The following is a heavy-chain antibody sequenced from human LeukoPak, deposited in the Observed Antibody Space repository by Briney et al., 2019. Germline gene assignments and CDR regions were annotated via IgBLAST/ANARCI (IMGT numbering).Heavy chain of an antibody. J-gene: IGHJ4*01. D-gene: IGHD5-24*01. CDR3: VRGEDPYKQGH. CDR2: IHPTGVT. V-gene: IGHV4-34*01. CDR1: GVSLSDYY. Sequence: PSETLSLTCDVSGVSLSDYYWSWIRQPPGKGLEWIGEIHPTGVTNYSPSLMTRVTISPDTSKRQFSLKLTSVTAADTAVYYCVRGEDPYKQGHWGHGAQVTVSS.